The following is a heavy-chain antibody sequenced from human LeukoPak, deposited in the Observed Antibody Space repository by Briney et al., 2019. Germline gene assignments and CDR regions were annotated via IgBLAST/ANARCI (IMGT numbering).Heavy chain of an antibody. J-gene: IGHJ4*02. CDR1: GFTFSSYA. V-gene: IGHV3-23*01. Sequence: PGGSLRLSCAASGFTFSSYAMSWVRQAPGKGLEWVSAISGSGGSTYYADSVKGRFTISRDNSKNTLYLLMNSLRAEDTAVYYCAKGGITMIVVVIIYYFDYWGQGTLVTVSS. CDR3: AKGGITMIVVVIIYYFDY. CDR2: ISGSGGST. D-gene: IGHD3-22*01.